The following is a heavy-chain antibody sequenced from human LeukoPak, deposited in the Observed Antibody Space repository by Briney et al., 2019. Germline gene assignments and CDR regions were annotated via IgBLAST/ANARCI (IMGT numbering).Heavy chain of an antibody. CDR1: GGSISSYY. CDR2: IYYSGST. Sequence: PSETLSLTCTVSGGSISSYYWSWIRQPPGKGLEWIGYIYYSGSTNYNPSLKSRVTISVDTSKNQFSLKLSSVTAADAAVYYCARSLYSSSWYEGVAFDYWGQGTLVTVSS. J-gene: IGHJ4*02. V-gene: IGHV4-59*01. CDR3: ARSLYSSSWYEGVAFDY. D-gene: IGHD6-13*01.